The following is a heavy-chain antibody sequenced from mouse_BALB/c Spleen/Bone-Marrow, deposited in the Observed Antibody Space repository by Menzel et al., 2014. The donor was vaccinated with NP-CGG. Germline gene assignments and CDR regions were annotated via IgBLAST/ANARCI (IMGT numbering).Heavy chain of an antibody. V-gene: IGHV3-2*02. CDR1: GYSITSDYA. D-gene: IGHD2-4*01. CDR2: ISYSGST. CDR3: ARYDYDVGYSDY. Sequence: EVQRVESGPGLVKPSQSLSLTCTVTGYSITSDYAWNWIRQFPGNKLEWMGYISYSGSTSYNPSLKSRISITRDTSKNQFFLQLNSVTTEDTATYYCARYDYDVGYSDYWGQGTTLTVSS. J-gene: IGHJ2*01.